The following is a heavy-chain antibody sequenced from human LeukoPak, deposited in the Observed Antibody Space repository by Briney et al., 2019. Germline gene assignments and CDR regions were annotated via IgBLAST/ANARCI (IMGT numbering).Heavy chain of an antibody. CDR1: GYTFSDYY. CDR2: INPNNGGT. CDR3: ARGLQGGCVY. J-gene: IGHJ4*02. V-gene: IGHV1-2*02. Sequence: ASVKVSCKASGYTFSDYYMHWVRLAPGQGLEWMGRINPNNGGTNYAQKFQGRVTMTRDTSTSTAYMELSRLRSDDTAVYYCARGLQGGCVYRGQGTLVTVSS. D-gene: IGHD6-19*01.